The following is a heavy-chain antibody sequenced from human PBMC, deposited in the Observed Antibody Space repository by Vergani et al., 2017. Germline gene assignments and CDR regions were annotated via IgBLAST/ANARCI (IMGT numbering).Heavy chain of an antibody. J-gene: IGHJ4*02. Sequence: QLQLQESGPGLVKPSETLSLTCTVSGGSISSSSYYWGWIRQPPGKGLEWIGSSYYSGSTYYNPSLKSRVTISVDTSKNQFSLKLSSVTAADTAVYYCATSIAAAGTGYFDYWGQGTLVTVSS. CDR3: ATSIAAAGTGYFDY. CDR1: GGSISSSSYY. D-gene: IGHD6-13*01. V-gene: IGHV4-39*01. CDR2: SYYSGST.